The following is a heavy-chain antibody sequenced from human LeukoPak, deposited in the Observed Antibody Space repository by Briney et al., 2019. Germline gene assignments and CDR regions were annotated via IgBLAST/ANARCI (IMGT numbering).Heavy chain of an antibody. CDR2: INPSGGST. CDR3: ARTAARRFDY. Sequence: ASVKVSCEASGYTFTNYYMHWVRQAPGQGLEWMGIINPSGGSTSYAQKFQGRITMTRDMSTSIVYMELSSLRSDDTAVYYCARTAARRFDYWGQGTLVTVSS. V-gene: IGHV1-46*01. D-gene: IGHD6-6*01. CDR1: GYTFTNYY. J-gene: IGHJ4*02.